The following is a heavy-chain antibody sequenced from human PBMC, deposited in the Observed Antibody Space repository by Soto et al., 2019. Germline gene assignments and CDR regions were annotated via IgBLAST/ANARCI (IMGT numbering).Heavy chain of an antibody. D-gene: IGHD3-3*01. CDR2: VNPDSGAT. J-gene: IGHJ4*02. V-gene: IGHV1-2*02. Sequence: ASVKVSCKXSGYTLKGYYMHWVRQAPGQGLEWMGWVNPDSGATNYTQKFQGRVTMTRDTSITTAYMELSRLTSDDTAVYYCARGTPYYDFWSGYAFDHWGQGTLVTVSS. CDR3: ARGTPYYDFWSGYAFDH. CDR1: GYTLKGYY.